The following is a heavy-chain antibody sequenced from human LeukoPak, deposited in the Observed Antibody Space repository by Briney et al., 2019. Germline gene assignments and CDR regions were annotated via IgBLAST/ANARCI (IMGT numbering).Heavy chain of an antibody. CDR1: GYRFTSYW. Sequence: GESLKISCKGSGYRFTSYWIGWVRQMPGKGLEWMGIIYPSDSDTRYSPSFQGQVSISADKSVSAAYLQWSSLKASDTAMYYCARQSSTAYYDSSGYYGYFDYWGQGTLVTVSS. V-gene: IGHV5-51*01. J-gene: IGHJ4*02. D-gene: IGHD3-22*01. CDR3: ARQSSTAYYDSSGYYGYFDY. CDR2: IYPSDSDT.